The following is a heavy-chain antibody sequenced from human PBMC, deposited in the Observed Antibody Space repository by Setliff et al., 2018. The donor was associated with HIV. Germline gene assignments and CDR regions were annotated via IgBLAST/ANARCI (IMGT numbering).Heavy chain of an antibody. V-gene: IGHV3-11*04. D-gene: IGHD3-10*02. CDR1: GFTLSDHH. Sequence: PGGSLRLSCAASGFTLSDHHMNWIRRAPGKGLEWVSYISHSGGTIKYADFVRGRFTISRDIAKSSLYLQMNSLRAEDTAVYYCARDRFPQSNIFGAWYFDLWGRGTLVTVSS. CDR3: ARDRFPQSNIFGAWYFDL. J-gene: IGHJ2*01. CDR2: ISHSGGTI.